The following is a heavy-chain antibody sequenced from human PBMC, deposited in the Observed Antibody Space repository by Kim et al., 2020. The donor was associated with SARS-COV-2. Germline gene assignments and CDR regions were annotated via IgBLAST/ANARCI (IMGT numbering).Heavy chain of an antibody. D-gene: IGHD3-22*01. CDR3: ARHTVDYYDSSGYYFGAFGYV. Sequence: GESLKISCKGSGYSFTSYWNGWVRQMPGKGLEWMGIIYPGDSDTRYSPCFQGQVTISADKSISTAYLQWSSLKASDTAMYYCARHTVDYYDSSGYYFGAFGYVWGQRTTVTVSS. V-gene: IGHV5-51*01. CDR2: IYPGDSDT. J-gene: IGHJ6*02. CDR1: GYSFTSYW.